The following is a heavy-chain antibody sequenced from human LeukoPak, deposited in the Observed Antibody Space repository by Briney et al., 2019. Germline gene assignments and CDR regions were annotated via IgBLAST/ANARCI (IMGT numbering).Heavy chain of an antibody. CDR1: GVSISSYY. D-gene: IGHD3-3*01. Sequence: SETLSLTCTVSGVSISSYYWTWIRQPPGKGLEWIGEINHSGSTNYNPSLKSRVTISVDTSKNQFSLKPSSVTAADTAVYYCARALAVLLWSGYTSWGQGTLVTVSS. V-gene: IGHV4-34*01. J-gene: IGHJ5*02. CDR2: INHSGST. CDR3: ARALAVLLWSGYTS.